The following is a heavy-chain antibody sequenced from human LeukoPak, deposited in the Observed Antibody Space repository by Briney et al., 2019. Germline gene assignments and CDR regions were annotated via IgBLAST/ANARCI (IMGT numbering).Heavy chain of an antibody. CDR3: ARDPPKGNYYGMDV. CDR1: GYTFISDD. V-gene: IGHV1-18*01. Sequence: ASVKVSCKASGYTFISDDISWVRQAPGQGLEWMGRISVYNGRGIYTQQLQGRVTMTTDASTSTVYMELRSLRSDDTAVYYCARDPPKGNYYGMDVWGQGTTVTVSS. J-gene: IGHJ6*02. CDR2: ISVYNGRG.